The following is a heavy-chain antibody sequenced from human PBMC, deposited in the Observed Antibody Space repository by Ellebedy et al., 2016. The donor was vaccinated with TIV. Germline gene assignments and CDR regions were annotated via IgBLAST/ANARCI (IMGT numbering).Heavy chain of an antibody. Sequence: PGGSLRLSCQGSEYSFPTYWIGWVRQMPGKGLEWMGIIYPGDSDTRYSPSFQGQVTISADKSIKTAYLHWSSLKASDTAMYYCVRFDFWGQGTLVTVSS. V-gene: IGHV5-51*01. J-gene: IGHJ4*02. CDR3: VRFDF. CDR2: IYPGDSDT. CDR1: EYSFPTYW.